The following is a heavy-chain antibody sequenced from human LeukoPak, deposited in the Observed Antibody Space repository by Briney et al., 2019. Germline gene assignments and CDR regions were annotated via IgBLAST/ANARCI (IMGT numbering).Heavy chain of an antibody. CDR2: ISSSGNKI. Sequence: PGGSLRLSCAASGFTFSGYSMNWVRQAPGKGLEWVSYISSSGNKIYYADSVKGRFITSRDNAKNSLYLQMNSLRDEDTAVYYCARSDLRFLELLDYWGQGTLVTVSS. V-gene: IGHV3-48*02. D-gene: IGHD3-3*01. CDR3: ARSDLRFLELLDY. J-gene: IGHJ4*02. CDR1: GFTFSGYS.